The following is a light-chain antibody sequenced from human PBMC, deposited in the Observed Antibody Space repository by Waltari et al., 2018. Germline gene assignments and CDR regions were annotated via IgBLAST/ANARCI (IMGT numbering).Light chain of an antibody. J-gene: IGLJ3*02. CDR2: DVS. Sequence: QSALTQPASVSGSPGQSITISCTGTSSDIGAYNYVSCFQHHPGKAPKVVIYDVSGRPSGISNRFSGSKSDNTASLTISGLQAEDEADYYCNSFTSSSTWVFGGGTKLTVL. V-gene: IGLV2-14*03. CDR1: SSDIGAYNY. CDR3: NSFTSSSTWV.